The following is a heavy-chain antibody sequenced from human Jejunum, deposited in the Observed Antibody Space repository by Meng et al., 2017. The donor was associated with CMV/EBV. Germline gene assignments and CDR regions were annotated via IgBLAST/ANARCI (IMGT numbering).Heavy chain of an antibody. CDR3: ARQEWFDYGLDV. J-gene: IGHJ6*02. D-gene: IGHD3-10*01. Sequence: ATSGFTFSSYNMNWVRQAPGKGLEWVSVIYSGGSTYYAESVKGRFTISRDNSKNTLYLQMSSLRAEDTAVYYCARQEWFDYGLDVWGQGTTVTVSS. V-gene: IGHV3-66*02. CDR1: GFTFSSYN. CDR2: IYSGGST.